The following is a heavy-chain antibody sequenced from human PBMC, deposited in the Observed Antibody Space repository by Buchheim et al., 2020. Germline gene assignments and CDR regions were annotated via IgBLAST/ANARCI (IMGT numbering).Heavy chain of an antibody. D-gene: IGHD4-17*01. CDR1: GGSISSGSYY. CDR3: AREGDYGWFDP. Sequence: QVQLQESGPGLVKPSQTLSLTCTVPGGSISSGSYYWSWIRQPAGKGLEWIGRIYTSGSTNYNPSLKSRVTISVDTSKNQFSLKLSSVTAADTAVYYCAREGDYGWFDPWGQGTL. CDR2: IYTSGST. V-gene: IGHV4-61*02. J-gene: IGHJ5*02.